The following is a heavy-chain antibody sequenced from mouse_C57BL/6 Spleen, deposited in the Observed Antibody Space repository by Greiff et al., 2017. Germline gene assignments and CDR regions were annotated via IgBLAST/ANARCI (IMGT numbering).Heavy chain of an antibody. Sequence: QVQLQQSGAELVRPGTSVKVSCKASGYAFTNYLIEWVKQRPGQGLEWIGVINPGSGGTNYNEKFKGKATLTADKSSSTAYMQLSSLTSEDSAVYFCARGPLGAMDYWGQGTSVTVSS. D-gene: IGHD4-1*01. V-gene: IGHV1-54*01. CDR1: GYAFTNYL. CDR3: ARGPLGAMDY. CDR2: INPGSGGT. J-gene: IGHJ4*01.